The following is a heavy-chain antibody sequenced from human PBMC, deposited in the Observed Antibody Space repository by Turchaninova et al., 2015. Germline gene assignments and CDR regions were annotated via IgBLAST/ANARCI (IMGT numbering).Heavy chain of an antibody. Sequence: QVQLQQWGAGLLKPSATLSLTCAVYGGSFSSYYWSWVRQPPGKGLEWIGEINQSGSTNYNPSLKSRVTISVDTSKNQFSLKLSSVTAADTAVYYCARWVKEIGLDVWGKGTTVTVSS. CDR1: GGSFSSYY. CDR2: INQSGST. V-gene: IGHV4-34*01. J-gene: IGHJ6*04. CDR3: ARWVKEIGLDV. D-gene: IGHD2/OR15-2a*01.